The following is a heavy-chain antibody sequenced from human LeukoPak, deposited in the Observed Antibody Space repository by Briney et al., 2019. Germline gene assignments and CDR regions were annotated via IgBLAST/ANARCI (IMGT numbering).Heavy chain of an antibody. CDR3: ARQTSGVLYFDS. V-gene: IGHV4-61*02. CDR1: GGSISSGSYY. D-gene: IGHD3-10*01. Sequence: PSQTLSLTCTVSGGSISSGSYYWSWIRQPAGKGLEWIGRIYTSGSTNYNPSLKSRVTISVDTSKNQFSLKLSSVTAADTAVYYCARQTSGVLYFDSWGQGTLVIVSS. CDR2: IYTSGST. J-gene: IGHJ4*02.